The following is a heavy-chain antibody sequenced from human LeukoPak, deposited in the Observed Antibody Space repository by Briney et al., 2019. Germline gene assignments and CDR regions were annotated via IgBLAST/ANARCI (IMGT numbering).Heavy chain of an antibody. CDR2: IIPILGIA. CDR3: ARRGEYAYCGGDCLDY. Sequence: GASVKVSCKASGGTFSSYATSWVRQAPGQGLEWMGRIIPILGIANYAQKFQGRVTITADKSTSTAYMELSSLRAEDTAVYYCARRGEYAYCGGDCLDYWGQGTLVTVSS. CDR1: GGTFSSYA. J-gene: IGHJ4*02. D-gene: IGHD2-21*01. V-gene: IGHV1-69*04.